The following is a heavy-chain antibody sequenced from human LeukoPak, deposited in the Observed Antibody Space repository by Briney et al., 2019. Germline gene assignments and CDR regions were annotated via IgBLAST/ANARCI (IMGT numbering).Heavy chain of an antibody. Sequence: GGSLRLSCAASGFTFSTYAMTWVRQAPGKGLEWVSLISGTGGSTYYADSVKGRFTISRDNSKNTLYLQMNSLRAEDTAVYYCAKDSLPDDYWGQGTLVTVSS. J-gene: IGHJ4*02. CDR3: AKDSLPDDY. CDR1: GFTFSTYA. CDR2: ISGTGGST. D-gene: IGHD1-14*01. V-gene: IGHV3-23*01.